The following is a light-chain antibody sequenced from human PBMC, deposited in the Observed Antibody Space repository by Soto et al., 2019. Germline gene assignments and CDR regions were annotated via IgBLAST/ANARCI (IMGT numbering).Light chain of an antibody. CDR1: SSDVGGYNY. CDR2: DVS. CDR3: CSYAGSYTHV. V-gene: IGLV2-11*01. Sequence: QSVLTQPRSVSGSPGQSVTISCTGTSSDVGGYNYVSWYQQHPGKAPKLMIYDVSKRPSGVPDRFSGSKSGTAASLTISGLQAEEEADYYCCSYAGSYTHVFGTGTKLTVL. J-gene: IGLJ1*01.